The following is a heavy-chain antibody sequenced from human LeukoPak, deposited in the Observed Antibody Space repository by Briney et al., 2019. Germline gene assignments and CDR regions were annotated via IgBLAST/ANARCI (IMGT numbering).Heavy chain of an antibody. D-gene: IGHD3-3*01. CDR1: GFTFKNYA. Sequence: GGSLRLSCVVSGFTFKNYAMSWVRQAPGKGLECVSSIRDSGNGTDYADSVKGRFTVSRDNSKNTLYLHMNTPSAEDTAVYYCAKWAYYDFWSGHYKSHFDSWGQGTLVTVSP. CDR2: IRDSGNGT. V-gene: IGHV3-23*01. CDR3: AKWAYYDFWSGHYKSHFDS. J-gene: IGHJ4*02.